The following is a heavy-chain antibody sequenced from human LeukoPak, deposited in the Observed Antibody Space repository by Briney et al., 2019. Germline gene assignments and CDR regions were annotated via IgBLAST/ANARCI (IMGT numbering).Heavy chain of an antibody. J-gene: IGHJ5*01. Sequence: AETRCLTCRVSGYSFSSCDYGGWIRHPGEKWMGWRGNIFLSVRTYYNRSFKSRVTISVDKSTTPSSLKLTAVSPADTAVYYFARAMGDYNILTGYYIFGIDPWGQGTLVTVSS. D-gene: IGHD3-9*01. CDR1: GYSFSSCDY. CDR3: ARAMGDYNILTGYYIFGIDP. V-gene: IGHV4-38-2*02. CDR2: IFLSVRT.